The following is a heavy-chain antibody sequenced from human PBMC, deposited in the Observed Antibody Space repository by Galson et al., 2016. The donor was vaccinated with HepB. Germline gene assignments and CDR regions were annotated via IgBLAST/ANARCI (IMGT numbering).Heavy chain of an antibody. J-gene: IGHJ4*02. CDR3: AKVEIALIFPIPGGGTYDPY. D-gene: IGHD3-9*01. Sequence: SLRLSCAASGFTFSDYGMSWVRQAPGKGLEWVASISGSGGSAYYADSVKGRFTISRDNSKTTLYLQMSSLRAEDTAVYYCAKVEIALIFPIPGGGTYDPYWGQGTLVTVSS. CDR1: GFTFSDYG. CDR2: ISGSGGSA. V-gene: IGHV3-23*01.